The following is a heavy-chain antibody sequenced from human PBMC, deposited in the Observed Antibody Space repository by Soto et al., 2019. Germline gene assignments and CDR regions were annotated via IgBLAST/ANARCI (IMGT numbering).Heavy chain of an antibody. D-gene: IGHD1-1*01. Sequence: GASVKVSCKASGGTFSSYTISWVRQAPGQWLEWMGRIIPILGIANYAQKFQGRVTITADKSTSTAYMELSSLRSEDTAVYYCARGVRQELDNFDYWGQGTLVTVSS. CDR1: GGTFSSYT. CDR2: IIPILGIA. J-gene: IGHJ4*02. V-gene: IGHV1-69*02. CDR3: ARGVRQELDNFDY.